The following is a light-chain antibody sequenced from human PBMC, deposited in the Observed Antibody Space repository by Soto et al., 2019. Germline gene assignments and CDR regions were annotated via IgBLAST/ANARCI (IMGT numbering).Light chain of an antibody. CDR1: QSGSSNY. Sequence: EIVLTQSPATLSLSPGEGATLSCRASQSGSSNYLAWYQQKPGQAPRLLMYGASSRATGIPARFSGSGSGTDFTLTISRVEPEDFGVYYCQQYGSSPYTFGQGTKLEIK. CDR2: GAS. J-gene: IGKJ2*01. CDR3: QQYGSSPYT. V-gene: IGKV3-20*01.